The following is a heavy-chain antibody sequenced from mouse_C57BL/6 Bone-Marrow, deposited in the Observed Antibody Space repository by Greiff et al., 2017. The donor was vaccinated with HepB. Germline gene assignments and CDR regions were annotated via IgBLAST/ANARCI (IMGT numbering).Heavy chain of an antibody. CDR3: ARDDYGSSYWYFDV. Sequence: EVQLQESGPGLVKPSQTVFLTCTVTGISITTGNYRWSWIRQFPGNKLEWIGYIYYSGTITYNPSLTSRTTITRDTPKNQFFLEMNSLTAEDTATYYCARDDYGSSYWYFDVWGTGTTVTVSS. J-gene: IGHJ1*03. D-gene: IGHD1-1*01. CDR1: GISITTGNYR. CDR2: IYYSGTI. V-gene: IGHV3-5*01.